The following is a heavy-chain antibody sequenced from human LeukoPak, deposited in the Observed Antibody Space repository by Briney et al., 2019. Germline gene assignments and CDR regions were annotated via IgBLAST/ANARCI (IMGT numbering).Heavy chain of an antibody. Sequence: GGSLRLSCAASGFTFSSYEMDWVRQAPGKGLEWVSYISSSGSTIYYADSVKGRFTISRDNAKNSLYLQMNSLRAEDTAVYYCARAGGYSYGYPEFDYWGQGTLVTVYS. J-gene: IGHJ4*02. D-gene: IGHD5-18*01. CDR1: GFTFSSYE. V-gene: IGHV3-48*03. CDR2: ISSSGSTI. CDR3: ARAGGYSYGYPEFDY.